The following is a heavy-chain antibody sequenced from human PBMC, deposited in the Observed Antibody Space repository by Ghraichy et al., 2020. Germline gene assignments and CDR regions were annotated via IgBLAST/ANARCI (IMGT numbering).Heavy chain of an antibody. CDR1: GFNFTASW. D-gene: IGHD5-24*01. CDR2: IKPDGSEN. J-gene: IGHJ4*02. CDR3: ARDRAYKCFDY. V-gene: IGHV3-7*03. Sequence: GGSLRLSCAASGFNFTASWMNWVRQAPGKGLERVAGIKPDGSENYHVDSVEGRFTISRDNAKNSLYLQMNSLRVEDTAVYYCARDRAYKCFDYWGQGILVSVSS.